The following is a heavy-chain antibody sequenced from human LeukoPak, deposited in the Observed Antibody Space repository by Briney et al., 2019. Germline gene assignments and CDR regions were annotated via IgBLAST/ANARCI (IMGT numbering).Heavy chain of an antibody. CDR1: GGTFSSYA. CDR2: IIPIFGTA. V-gene: IGHV1-69*05. CDR3: ARKDHDSSGYYYYY. J-gene: IGHJ4*02. D-gene: IGHD3-22*01. Sequence: SVRVSCKASGGTFSSYAISWVRQAPGQGLEWMGRIIPIFGTANYAQKFQGRVTITTDESTSTAYMELSSLRSEDTAVYYCARKDHDSSGYYYYYWGQGTLVTVSS.